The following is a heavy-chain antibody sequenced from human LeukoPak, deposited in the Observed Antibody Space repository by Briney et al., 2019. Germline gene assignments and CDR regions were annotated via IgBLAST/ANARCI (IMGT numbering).Heavy chain of an antibody. CDR2: ISGSGGST. V-gene: IGHV3-23*01. CDR3: AKVGSGDPKPDY. CDR1: GFTFSSYA. Sequence: GGSLRLSCAASGFTFSSYAMSWVRQAPGKGLEWVSAISGSGGSTYYADSVKGRFTISRDNSKNTLYLRINSLRAEDTAVYYCAKVGSGDPKPDYWGQGTLVTVSS. D-gene: IGHD2-21*01. J-gene: IGHJ4*02.